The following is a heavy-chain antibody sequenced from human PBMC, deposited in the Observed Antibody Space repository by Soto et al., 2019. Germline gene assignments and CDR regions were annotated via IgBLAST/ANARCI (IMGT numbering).Heavy chain of an antibody. J-gene: IGHJ4*02. D-gene: IGHD2-2*01. CDR2: ISANGQGI. CDR1: GFTFTYYA. Sequence: XGSLRLWCTAAGFTFTYYAFSWVRQAPGKGLEWVSAISANGQGIYYADSVRGRFTISRDNSKNTVFLHMDSLRAEDTAVYYCAKDRDYPRDQFHYWGQGTLVTVSS. CDR3: AKDRDYPRDQFHY. V-gene: IGHV3-23*01.